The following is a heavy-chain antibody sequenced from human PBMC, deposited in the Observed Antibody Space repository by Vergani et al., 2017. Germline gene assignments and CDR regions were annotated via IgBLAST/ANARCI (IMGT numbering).Heavy chain of an antibody. D-gene: IGHD2-21*01. CDR2: INPIDSKI. V-gene: IGHV5-51*01. J-gene: IGHJ4*02. CDR1: ESSFISNE. CDR3: TRHVPCGDGACLHFDH. Sequence: EVMLVQSGAEVKNPGESLKISCKYSESSFISNEIAWVRQMSGKGLQWMGNINPIDSKIAYSPSFQGQSIMSLDKSITTAYVQWRSLKASDTAIYYCTRHVPCGDGACLHFDHWGQGTQVTVSS.